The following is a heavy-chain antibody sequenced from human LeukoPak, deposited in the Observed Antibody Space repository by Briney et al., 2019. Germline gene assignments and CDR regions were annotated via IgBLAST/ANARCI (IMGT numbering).Heavy chain of an antibody. J-gene: IGHJ4*02. Sequence: SETLSLTCAVYGGSFSGYYWNWIRQPPGKGLEWIGEINHSGSTNYNPSLKSRVTIPVDTSKNQFSLKLSSVTAADTAVYYSARGDGGGSGGNFDYWGQGTLVTVSP. CDR2: INHSGST. D-gene: IGHD4-23*01. CDR1: GGSFSGYY. V-gene: IGHV4-34*01. CDR3: ARGDGGGSGGNFDY.